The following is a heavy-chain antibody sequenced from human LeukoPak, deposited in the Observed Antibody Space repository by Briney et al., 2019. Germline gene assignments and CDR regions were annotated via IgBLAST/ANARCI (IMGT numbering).Heavy chain of an antibody. D-gene: IGHD3-22*01. CDR2: ISSSGSTI. J-gene: IGHJ4*02. CDR3: ARDYDYYDSSGYQ. CDR1: GFTFSDYY. V-gene: IGHV3-11*01. Sequence: GGSLRLSCAASGFTFSDYYMSWIRQAPGKGLEWVSYISSSGSTIYYADSVKGRFTIPRDNAKNSLYLQMNSLRAEDTAVYYCARDYDYYDSSGYQWGQGTLVTVSS.